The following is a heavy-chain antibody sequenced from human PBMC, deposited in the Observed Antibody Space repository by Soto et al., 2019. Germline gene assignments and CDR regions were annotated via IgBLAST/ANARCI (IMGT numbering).Heavy chain of an antibody. D-gene: IGHD6-13*01. CDR1: GFTFSSYS. Sequence: EVQLVESGGGLVQPGGSLRLSCAASGFTFSSYSMNWVRQAPGKGLEWVSYISSSSSTIYYADSVKGRFTISRDNAKNSLYLQMNSLRAEDTAAYYCARGVYPHDYWGQGTLVTVSS. CDR2: ISSSSSTI. J-gene: IGHJ4*02. V-gene: IGHV3-48*01. CDR3: ARGVYPHDY.